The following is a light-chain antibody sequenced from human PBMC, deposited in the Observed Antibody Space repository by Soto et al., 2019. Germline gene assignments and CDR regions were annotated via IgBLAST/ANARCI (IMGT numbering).Light chain of an antibody. CDR3: CPYAGSSTMV. J-gene: IGLJ3*02. V-gene: IGLV2-11*01. CDR2: DVI. CDR1: SSDVGGYNY. Sequence: QSALTQPRSVSGSPGQSVTISWTGTSSDVGGYNYVSWYQQHPGKAPKLMIYDVIKRPSGVPDRFSGSKSGNTASLTISGLQAEDEADYFCCPYAGSSTMVFAGGTKLTVL.